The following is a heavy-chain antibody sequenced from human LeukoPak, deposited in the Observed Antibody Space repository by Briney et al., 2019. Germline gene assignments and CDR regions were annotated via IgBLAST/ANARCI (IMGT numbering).Heavy chain of an antibody. J-gene: IGHJ2*01. Sequence: SEALSLTCAVSGYSISSGYYWGWIRQPPGKGLEWFGSIYHSGSTYYNPSLKSRVTISVDTSKNQFSLKLSSVTAADTAVYYCAASTSVWSGYHNWYFDLWGRGTLVTVSS. D-gene: IGHD3-3*01. CDR2: IYHSGST. CDR3: AASTSVWSGYHNWYFDL. CDR1: GYSISSGYY. V-gene: IGHV4-38-2*01.